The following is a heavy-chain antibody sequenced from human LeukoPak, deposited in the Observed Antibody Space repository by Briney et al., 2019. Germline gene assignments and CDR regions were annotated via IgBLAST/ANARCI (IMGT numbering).Heavy chain of an antibody. V-gene: IGHV1-46*01. Sequence: ASVKVSCKACGYTFTSYYMHWVRQAPGQGLEWMGIVNPSGGSTSYAQKFQGRITMTSDTSTSTVYMELSSLRSEDTAVYYCASIEAAGSSFDYWGQGTLVTVSS. D-gene: IGHD6-13*01. CDR2: VNPSGGST. CDR1: GYTFTSYY. J-gene: IGHJ4*02. CDR3: ASIEAAGSSFDY.